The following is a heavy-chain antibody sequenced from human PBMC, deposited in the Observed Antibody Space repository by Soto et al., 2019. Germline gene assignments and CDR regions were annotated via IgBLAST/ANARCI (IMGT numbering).Heavy chain of an antibody. CDR2: VYNSGNT. J-gene: IGHJ4*02. Sequence: QVQLQESGPGLVKPSETLSLTCTVSGGSMTGYFWSWIRQPAGKALAWIGHVYNSGNTDYNPSLASRITMAVDTSKRQFSLKVKSVTAADTAVYYCARTHWVSGTEYWGQGILVTVSS. CDR1: GGSMTGYF. CDR3: ARTHWVSGTEY. D-gene: IGHD6-19*01. V-gene: IGHV4-4*07.